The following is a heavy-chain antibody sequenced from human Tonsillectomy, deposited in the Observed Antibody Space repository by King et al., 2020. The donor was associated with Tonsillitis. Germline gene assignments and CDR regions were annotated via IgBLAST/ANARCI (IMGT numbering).Heavy chain of an antibody. CDR1: GFTFSSYW. V-gene: IGHV3-7*01. D-gene: IGHD7-27*01. Sequence: VQLVESGGGLVQPGGYLRLSCAASGFTFSSYWMSWVRQAPGKGLEWVANIKQDGREKYYVDSVKGRFTISRDNAKNSLYLQMNSLRAEDTAVYYCARDQVPLTGFYYFDYWGQGTLVTVSS. J-gene: IGHJ4*02. CDR2: IKQDGREK. CDR3: ARDQVPLTGFYYFDY.